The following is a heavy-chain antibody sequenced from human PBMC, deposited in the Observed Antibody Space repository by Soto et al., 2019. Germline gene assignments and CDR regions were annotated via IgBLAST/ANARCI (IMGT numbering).Heavy chain of an antibody. V-gene: IGHV4-31*03. CDR1: GRSFSSGGYY. CDR2: IYYSGST. Sequence: SETLSLTCTVSGRSFSSGGYYWRWIRQHPGKGLEWIGYIYYSGSTYYNPSLKSRVTISVDSSKNQFSLKLSSVTSADMAVYYCAREGRPSVYYRDVWGKGTRVTVSS. D-gene: IGHD6-19*01. CDR3: AREGRPSVYYRDV. J-gene: IGHJ6*03.